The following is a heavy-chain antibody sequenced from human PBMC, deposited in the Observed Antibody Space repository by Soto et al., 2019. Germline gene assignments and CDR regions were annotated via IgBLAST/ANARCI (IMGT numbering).Heavy chain of an antibody. CDR2: IYHSGTT. Sequence: TSETLSLTCVVSGYSISSGYYWGWIQQPPGKGLEWIGSIYHSGTTYYNPSLKSRVTISLDTSRNQFSLKLTSVTAADTAVYYCARSLLTSSWYAGSWGQGTLVTVSS. CDR1: GYSISSGYY. J-gene: IGHJ5*02. V-gene: IGHV4-38-2*01. D-gene: IGHD6-13*01. CDR3: ARSLLTSSWYAGS.